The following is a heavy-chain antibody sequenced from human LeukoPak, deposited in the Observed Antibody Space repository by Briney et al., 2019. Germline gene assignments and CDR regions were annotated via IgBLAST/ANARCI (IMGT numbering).Heavy chain of an antibody. CDR1: GGSFSGYY. CDR3: ARGMVRGVIIGYYCYYMDV. J-gene: IGHJ6*03. D-gene: IGHD3-10*01. Sequence: SETLSLTCAVYGGSFSGYYWSWIRQPPGKGLEWIGEINHSGSTNYNPSLKSRVTISVDTSKNQFSLKLSSVTAADTAVYYCARGMVRGVIIGYYCYYMDVWGKGTTVTVSS. V-gene: IGHV4-34*01. CDR2: INHSGST.